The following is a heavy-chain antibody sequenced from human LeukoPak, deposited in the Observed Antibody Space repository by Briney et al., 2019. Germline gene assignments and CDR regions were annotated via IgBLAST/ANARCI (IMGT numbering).Heavy chain of an antibody. CDR3: ARGEALRQNYGMDV. CDR1: GGSIYGYY. D-gene: IGHD2/OR15-2a*01. V-gene: IGHV4-59*01. J-gene: IGHJ6*02. Sequence: PSETLSLTRTVSGGSIYGYYWSWIRQPPGKGLEWMGDIYFSGRTNYNPSLKSRVTISVATSKNQFSLQLSSVTAADTAVYYCARGEALRQNYGMDVWGQGTTVTVSS. CDR2: IYFSGRT.